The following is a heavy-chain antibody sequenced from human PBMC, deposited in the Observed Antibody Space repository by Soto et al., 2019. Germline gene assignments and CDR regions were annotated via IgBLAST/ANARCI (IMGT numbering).Heavy chain of an antibody. CDR1: GFSLSTSGMC. V-gene: IGHV2-70*01. CDR2: IDWDDDK. J-gene: IGHJ4*02. Sequence: GSGPTLVNPTRPLTLTCTFSGFSLSTSGMCVSWIRQPPGKALEWLALIDWDDDKYYSTSLKTRLTISKDTSKNQVVLTMTNMDPVDTATYYCARIAAADHVFDYWGQGTLVTVSS. CDR3: ARIAAADHVFDY. D-gene: IGHD6-13*01.